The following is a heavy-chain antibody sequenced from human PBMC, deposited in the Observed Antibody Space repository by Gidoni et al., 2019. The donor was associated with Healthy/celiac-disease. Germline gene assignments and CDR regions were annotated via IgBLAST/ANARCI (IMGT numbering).Heavy chain of an antibody. CDR3: ARENPYYGSGKLDYYYGMDV. CDR1: GFTFSSYE. V-gene: IGHV3-48*03. CDR2: ISSSGSTI. J-gene: IGHJ6*02. D-gene: IGHD3-10*01. Sequence: EVQLVESGGGLVQPGGSLRLSCAASGFTFSSYEMNWVRQAPGKGLEWVSYISSSGSTIYYADSVKGRFTISRDNAKNSLYLQMNSLRAEDTAVYYCARENPYYGSGKLDYYYGMDVWGQGTTVTVSS.